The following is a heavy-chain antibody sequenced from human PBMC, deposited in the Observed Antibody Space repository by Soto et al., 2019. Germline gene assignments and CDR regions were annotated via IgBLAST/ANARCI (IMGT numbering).Heavy chain of an antibody. CDR1: GYTFTSYG. D-gene: IGHD2-21*02. V-gene: IGHV1-18*04. Sequence: ASVKVSCKASGYTFTSYGISWVRQAPGQGLEWMGWISAYNGNTNYAQKLQGRVTMTTDTSTSTAYMELRSLRSDDTAVYYCAREWGAYCDGDCYSGRHYYYYGMDVWGQGTTVTVSS. J-gene: IGHJ6*02. CDR2: ISAYNGNT. CDR3: AREWGAYCDGDCYSGRHYYYYGMDV.